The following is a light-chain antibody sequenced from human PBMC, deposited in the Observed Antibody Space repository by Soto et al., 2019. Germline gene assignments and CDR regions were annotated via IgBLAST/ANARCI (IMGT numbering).Light chain of an antibody. Sequence: QSVLTQPPSVSATPGRGVILSCSGGDSNIGSTAVNWYQQLTGTAPRLLIYSSNQRPSGVPDRISGSKSGTSASLAISGLQSEDEADYYCAAWDDDLHVWLFGGGTKVTVL. CDR1: DSNIGSTA. CDR3: AAWDDDLHVWL. V-gene: IGLV1-44*01. CDR2: SSN. J-gene: IGLJ3*02.